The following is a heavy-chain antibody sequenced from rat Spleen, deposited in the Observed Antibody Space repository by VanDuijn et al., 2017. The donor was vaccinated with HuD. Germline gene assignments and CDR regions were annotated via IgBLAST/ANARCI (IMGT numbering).Heavy chain of an antibody. CDR1: GFTFSDYY. CDR2: ISYDGSST. Sequence: EVQLVESDGGLVQPGRSLKLSCAASGFTFSDYYMAWVRQAPTKGLEWVATISYDGSSTYYRDSVKGRFTISRDNAKSTLYLQMDSLRSEDTATYYCARQGNNNYWGQGVMVTVSS. V-gene: IGHV5-29*01. D-gene: IGHD1-10*01. J-gene: IGHJ2*01. CDR3: ARQGNNNY.